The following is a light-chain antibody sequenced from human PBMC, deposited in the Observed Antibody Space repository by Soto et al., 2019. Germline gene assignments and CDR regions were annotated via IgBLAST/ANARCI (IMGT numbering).Light chain of an antibody. CDR3: QHYNSYSEA. V-gene: IGKV1-5*03. Sequence: DIQMTQSPSTLCTSVGDRVTITCRASQSISSWLAWYQQKPGKAPKLLIYKASSLESGVPSRFSGSGSGTEFTLTISSLQPDDFATYYCQHYNSYSEAFGQGTKVDNK. CDR1: QSISSW. J-gene: IGKJ1*01. CDR2: KAS.